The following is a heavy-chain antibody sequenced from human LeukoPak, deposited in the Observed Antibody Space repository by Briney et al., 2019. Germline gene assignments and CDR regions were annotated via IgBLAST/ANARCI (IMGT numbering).Heavy chain of an antibody. Sequence: ASVKVSCKASGYTFTSYGISWVRQAPGQGLEWMGWISAYNGNTNYAQKLQGRVTTTTDTSTSTAYMELRSLRSDDTAVYYCARDQLVGATEVYGMDVWGQGTTVTVSS. CDR3: ARDQLVGATEVYGMDV. D-gene: IGHD1-26*01. V-gene: IGHV1-18*01. CDR2: ISAYNGNT. CDR1: GYTFTSYG. J-gene: IGHJ6*02.